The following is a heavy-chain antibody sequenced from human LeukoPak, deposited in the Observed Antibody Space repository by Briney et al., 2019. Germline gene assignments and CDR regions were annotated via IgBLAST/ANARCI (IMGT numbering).Heavy chain of an antibody. V-gene: IGHV3-48*04. CDR3: AREHSGGWYVLVDY. Sequence: GGSLRLSCAASGFTFGNYGMNWVRQAPGKGLEWVSYISSSSSTIHYADSVRGRFTISRDNAKNSLYLQMNSLRAEDTAVCYCAREHSGGWYVLVDYWGQGTLVAVSS. CDR2: ISSSSSTI. D-gene: IGHD6-19*01. CDR1: GFTFGNYG. J-gene: IGHJ4*02.